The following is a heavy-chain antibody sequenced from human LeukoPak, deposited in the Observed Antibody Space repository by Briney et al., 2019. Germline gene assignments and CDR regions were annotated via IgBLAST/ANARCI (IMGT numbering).Heavy chain of an antibody. CDR1: GSPTGSSSYY. D-gene: IGHD5-18*01. V-gene: IGHV4-39*01. J-gene: IGHJ4*02. CDR2: IYYSGST. Sequence: SETLSLTCTVSGSPTGSSSYYWAWIRQPPGKGLEWIGSIYYSGSTYYNPSLKSRVTISVETSKNKFSLKVSSVTAADTAVYYCARQTWIELWHFDYWGQGALVTVSS. CDR3: ARQTWIELWHFDY.